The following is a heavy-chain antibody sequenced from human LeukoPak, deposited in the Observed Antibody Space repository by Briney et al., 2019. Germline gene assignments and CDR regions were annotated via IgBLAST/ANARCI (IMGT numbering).Heavy chain of an antibody. CDR2: IYYSGST. V-gene: IGHV4-30-4*01. Sequence: PSETLSLTCTVSGGSISSGDYYWSWIRQPPGKGLEWIVYIYYSGSTYYNPSLKSRVTISVDTSKNQFSLKLSSVTAADTAVYYCAREVTIFGVVIMNWFDPWGQGTLVTVSS. CDR1: GGSISSGDYY. CDR3: AREVTIFGVVIMNWFDP. J-gene: IGHJ5*02. D-gene: IGHD3-3*01.